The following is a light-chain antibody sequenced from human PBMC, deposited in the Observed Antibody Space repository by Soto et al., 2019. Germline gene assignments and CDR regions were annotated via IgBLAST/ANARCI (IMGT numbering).Light chain of an antibody. CDR1: QSISSYY. CDR3: QQYGTSRPWA. CDR2: AAS. Sequence: EIVLTQSPGTLSLSPGERATLSCRASQSISSYYLAWYQQKPGQAPRLLIHAASSRATGIPDRFSGSGSGTDFTLSISRLEPEDFAVYYCQQYGTSRPWAFGQGTKVEIK. J-gene: IGKJ1*01. V-gene: IGKV3-20*01.